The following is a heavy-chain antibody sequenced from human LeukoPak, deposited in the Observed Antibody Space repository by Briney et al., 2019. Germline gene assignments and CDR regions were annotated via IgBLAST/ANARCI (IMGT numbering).Heavy chain of an antibody. Sequence: PGGSLRLSCAASGFTFSSYGMHWVRQAPGKGLEWVAVISYDGSNKYYADSVKGRFTISRDNSKNTLYLQMNSLRAEDTAVYYCPKDEGYSYPPNFDYWGQGTLVTVSS. CDR1: GFTFSSYG. D-gene: IGHD5-18*01. CDR2: ISYDGSNK. CDR3: PKDEGYSYPPNFDY. V-gene: IGHV3-30*18. J-gene: IGHJ4*02.